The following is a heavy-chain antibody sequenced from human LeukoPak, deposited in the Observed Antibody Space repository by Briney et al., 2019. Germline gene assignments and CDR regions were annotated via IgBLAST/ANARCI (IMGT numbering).Heavy chain of an antibody. J-gene: IGHJ4*02. D-gene: IGHD3-10*01. CDR3: ARTYYYGSGSYYRRVDGIDY. Sequence: ASVKVSCKASGYTFTSYGISWVRQAPGQGLEWMGWISAYNGNTNYAQKLQGRVTMTTDTSTSTAYMELRSLRSDDTAVYYCARTYYYGSGSYYRRVDGIDYWGQGTLVTVSS. V-gene: IGHV1-18*01. CDR2: ISAYNGNT. CDR1: GYTFTSYG.